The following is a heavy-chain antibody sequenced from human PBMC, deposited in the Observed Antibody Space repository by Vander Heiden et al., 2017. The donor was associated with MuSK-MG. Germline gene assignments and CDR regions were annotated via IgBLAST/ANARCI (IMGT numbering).Heavy chain of an antibody. CDR2: INHSGST. V-gene: IGHV4-34*01. CDR3: ARGGVRYFDWRWFDP. CDR1: GGSVSGYY. D-gene: IGHD3-9*01. J-gene: IGHJ5*02. Sequence: QVQLQQWGAGRLKPSETLSLTCAVYGGSVSGYYWSWIRQPPGKGLGWIGEINHSGSTNYNPSLKSRVTRSVDTSKNQFSLKLSSVTAADTAVYYCARGGVRYFDWRWFDPWGQGTLVTVSS.